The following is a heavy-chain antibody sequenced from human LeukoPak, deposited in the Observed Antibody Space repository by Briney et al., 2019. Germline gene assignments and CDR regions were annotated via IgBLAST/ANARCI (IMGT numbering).Heavy chain of an antibody. Sequence: ASVKVSCKASGYTFTSYGISWVRQAPGQGLEWMGWVSAYNGNTNYAQKFQGRVTMTTDTPTSTVYMELRSLRSDDTAVYYCGRHDGGSGWPWLGIDYWGQGTLVTVSS. CDR2: VSAYNGNT. CDR1: GYTFTSYG. CDR3: GRHDGGSGWPWLGIDY. J-gene: IGHJ4*02. D-gene: IGHD6-25*01. V-gene: IGHV1-18*01.